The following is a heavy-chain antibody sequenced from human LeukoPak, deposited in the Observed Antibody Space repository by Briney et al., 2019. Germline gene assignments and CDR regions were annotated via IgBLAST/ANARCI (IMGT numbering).Heavy chain of an antibody. D-gene: IGHD3-10*01. CDR1: GGPFSGYF. Sequence: SETLSLTCAVSGGPFSGYFWSWIRQSSGKGLEWIGEIHNSGTTNYNPSLNSRDTISEDTSKNQFYLNLSSVTVADTAVYYCARRYYYNLGSFPFDFWGQGTLVTVSS. CDR3: ARRYYYNLGSFPFDF. CDR2: IHNSGTT. V-gene: IGHV4-34*01. J-gene: IGHJ4*02.